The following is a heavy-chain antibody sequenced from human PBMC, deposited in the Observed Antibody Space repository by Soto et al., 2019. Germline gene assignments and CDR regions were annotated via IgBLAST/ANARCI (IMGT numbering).Heavy chain of an antibody. CDR1: GGSISSYY. V-gene: IGHV4-59*01. CDR2: IYYNGNT. D-gene: IGHD4-4*01. CDR3: ARDGYTVTPNYYYGMDV. J-gene: IGHJ6*02. Sequence: QVQLQESGPGLVKPSETLSLTCTVSGGSISSYYWSWIRQPPGKGLEWIGYIYYNGNTNYNPSLKRRVTLSVDTSKNQFSLKLSSVTAADTAVYYCARDGYTVTPNYYYGMDVWGQGTTVTVSS.